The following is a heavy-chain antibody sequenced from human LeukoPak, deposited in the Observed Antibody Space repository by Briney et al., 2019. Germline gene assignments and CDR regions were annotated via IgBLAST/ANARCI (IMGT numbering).Heavy chain of an antibody. CDR2: IYYSGET. Sequence: NTSETLSLTCTVYGGAISSSNCCWGWIRQPPGKGLGWIGSIYYSGETYYNPSLKSRVTTSLDTSKNQFSLRLSSVTAADTAVYYCARLANVAMITWGQGTLVTVSS. V-gene: IGHV4-39*01. CDR1: GGAISSSNCC. CDR3: ARLANVAMIT. J-gene: IGHJ5*02. D-gene: IGHD5-12*01.